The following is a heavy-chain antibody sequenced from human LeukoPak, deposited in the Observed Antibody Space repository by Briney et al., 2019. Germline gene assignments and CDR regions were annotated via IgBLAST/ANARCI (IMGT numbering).Heavy chain of an antibody. CDR2: FDPADGET. J-gene: IGHJ4*02. CDR1: GYALTELS. CDR3: ASGLGGTGSDKTEPFDY. V-gene: IGHV1-24*01. Sequence: GASVKVSCKVSGYALTELSMHWVRQAPGTGLEWMGGFDPADGETIYAQKFRGRVSMTEDTSADTAYMELTSLRSEDTAVYYCASGLGGTGSDKTEPFDYWGQGTRVTVSS. D-gene: IGHD2-21*02.